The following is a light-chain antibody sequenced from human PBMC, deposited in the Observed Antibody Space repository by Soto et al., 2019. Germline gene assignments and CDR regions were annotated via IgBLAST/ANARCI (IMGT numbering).Light chain of an antibody. CDR2: KAS. CDR3: QQYNSYWT. V-gene: IGKV1-5*03. J-gene: IGKJ1*01. Sequence: DIQMTQSPSTLSASVGDRVTITCRASQSISSRLAWYQQKPGKAPTILIYKASSLESGVPSRFSGSGSGTEFALTISSLQPDDPATYYCQQYNSYWTFGQGTKVEIK. CDR1: QSISSR.